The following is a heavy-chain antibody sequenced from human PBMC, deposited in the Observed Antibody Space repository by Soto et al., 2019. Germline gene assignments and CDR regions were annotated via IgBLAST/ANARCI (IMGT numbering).Heavy chain of an antibody. V-gene: IGHV3-33*01. Sequence: QVRLVQSGGGVVQPGRSLRLSCAASGFTFNTYGMHWVRQAPGKGLEWVAVIWYDGKNKYYADSVKGRFTVSRDNSNHTLYLQMDNVRGEDTAVYYCARGRTTGDYWGQGNLVTVSS. CDR1: GFTFNTYG. J-gene: IGHJ4*02. CDR3: ARGRTTGDY. D-gene: IGHD1-1*01. CDR2: IWYDGKNK.